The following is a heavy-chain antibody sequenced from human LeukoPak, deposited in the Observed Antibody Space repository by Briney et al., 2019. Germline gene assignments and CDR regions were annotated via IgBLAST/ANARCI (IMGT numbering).Heavy chain of an antibody. CDR3: ARAMAVAGREFDY. J-gene: IGHJ4*02. D-gene: IGHD6-19*01. CDR1: GGSFSGYY. Sequence: PSETLSLTCAVYGGSFSGYYWSWVRQPPGKGLEWIGEINHSGSTNYNPSLKSRATISVDTSKNQFSLKLSSVTAADTAVYYCARAMAVAGREFDYWGQGTLVTVSS. V-gene: IGHV4-34*01. CDR2: INHSGST.